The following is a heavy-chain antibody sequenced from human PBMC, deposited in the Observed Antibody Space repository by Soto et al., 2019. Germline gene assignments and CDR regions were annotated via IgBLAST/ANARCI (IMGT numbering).Heavy chain of an antibody. CDR1: GFTVSSNY. CDR2: IYSGGST. Sequence: SRAASGFTVSSNYMSWVRQAPRKGLEWVSVIYSGGSTYYADSVKGRFTISRDNSKNTLYLKMNSLRAEDTAVYYCARDDGYYDSSGYYSTGMDVWGQGTTVTVSS. D-gene: IGHD3-22*01. V-gene: IGHV3-53*01. J-gene: IGHJ6*02. CDR3: ARDDGYYDSSGYYSTGMDV.